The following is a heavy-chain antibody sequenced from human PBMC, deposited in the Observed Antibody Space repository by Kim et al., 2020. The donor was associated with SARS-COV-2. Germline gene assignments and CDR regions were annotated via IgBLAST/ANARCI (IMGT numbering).Heavy chain of an antibody. V-gene: IGHV3-30*18. CDR3: AKEYLSGYSSGWHYYYYGMDV. CDR1: GFTFRSYG. D-gene: IGHD6-19*01. Sequence: WGSLRLSCAASGFTFRSYGMHWVRQAPGKGLEWVAVISYDGSNKNYADSVKGRFTISRDNSKNTLYLQMNSLRAEDTAVYYCAKEYLSGYSSGWHYYYYGMDVWGQGTTVTVSS. J-gene: IGHJ6*02. CDR2: ISYDGSNK.